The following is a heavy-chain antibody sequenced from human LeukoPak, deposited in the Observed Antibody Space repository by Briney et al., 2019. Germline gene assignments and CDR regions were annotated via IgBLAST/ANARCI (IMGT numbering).Heavy chain of an antibody. Sequence: GGSLRLSCAASGFTFSSYSMNWVRQAPGKGLEWVANIKEDGSQKYYVDSVKGRFTISRDNAKNTLYLQMNSLRAEDTAVYYCAKPRLGGWPVPFDYWGQGTLVTVSS. V-gene: IGHV3-7*03. CDR1: GFTFSSYS. D-gene: IGHD3-16*01. CDR3: AKPRLGGWPVPFDY. CDR2: IKEDGSQK. J-gene: IGHJ4*02.